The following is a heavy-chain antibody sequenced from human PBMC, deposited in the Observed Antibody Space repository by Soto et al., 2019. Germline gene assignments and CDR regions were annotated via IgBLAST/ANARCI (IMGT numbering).Heavy chain of an antibody. Sequence: EASVKVSCKASGYTFTSYGISWVRQAPGQGLEWMGWISAYNGNTNYAQKLQGRVTMTTDTSTSTAYMELRSLRSDDTAVYHYARDLKGVPDAFDIWGQGTMVTVSS. CDR2: ISAYNGNT. CDR3: ARDLKGVPDAFDI. J-gene: IGHJ3*02. D-gene: IGHD3-10*01. V-gene: IGHV1-18*01. CDR1: GYTFTSYG.